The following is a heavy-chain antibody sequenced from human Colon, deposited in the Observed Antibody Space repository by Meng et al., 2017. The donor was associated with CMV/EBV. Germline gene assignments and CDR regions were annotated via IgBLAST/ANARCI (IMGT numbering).Heavy chain of an antibody. CDR3: AKADYYDGSGYYFDY. D-gene: IGHD3-22*01. Sequence: SEFTFSAYAMSWVRQAPGKGLEWVSSISGTGGNTYYADSVKGRFTISRDDSHNTLFLHMNSLRAEDTAVYYCAKADYYDGSGYYFDYWGQGTLVTVSS. CDR1: EFTFSAYA. CDR2: ISGTGGNT. V-gene: IGHV3-23*01. J-gene: IGHJ4*02.